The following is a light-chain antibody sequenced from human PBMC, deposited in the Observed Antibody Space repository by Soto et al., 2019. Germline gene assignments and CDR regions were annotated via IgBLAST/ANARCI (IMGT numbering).Light chain of an antibody. J-gene: IGKJ1*01. V-gene: IGKV3-20*01. Sequence: EFVLTQSPGTLSVSPGERATLSCRASQTISSNYLAWYQQKPGQAPSLLIYGTSNRATGIPDRFSGSGSGTDFTLTIRRLEPEDSAIYYCQQYVSWTFGQGTKVEIK. CDR2: GTS. CDR1: QTISSNY. CDR3: QQYVSWT.